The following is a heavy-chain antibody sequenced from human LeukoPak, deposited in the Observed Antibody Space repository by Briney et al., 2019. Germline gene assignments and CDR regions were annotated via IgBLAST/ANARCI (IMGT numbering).Heavy chain of an antibody. D-gene: IGHD3-22*01. CDR3: AKDRVARDYDSSAFDY. CDR1: GFTFTIYA. CDR2: ISGRGGTT. J-gene: IGHJ4*02. V-gene: IGHV3-23*01. Sequence: PGGSLTLSCAASGFTFTIYAKNWLRHAPGKGLEWVSGISGRGGTTYYAESVKGRFTISRDNSKNTLYLQLNSLRVEDMAVYYCAKDRVARDYDSSAFDYWGQGTLVTVSS.